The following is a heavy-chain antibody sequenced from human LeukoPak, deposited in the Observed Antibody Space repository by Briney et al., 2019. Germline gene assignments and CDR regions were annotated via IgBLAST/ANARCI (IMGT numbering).Heavy chain of an antibody. CDR3: ARERGYSYGYGFYYMDV. CDR2: INHSGST. Sequence: SETLSLTCTVSGGSISSSGYYWSWIRQPPGKGLEWIGEINHSGSTNYNPSLKSRVTISVDTSKNQFPLKLSSVTAADTAVYYCARERGYSYGYGFYYMDVWGKGTTVTVSS. J-gene: IGHJ6*03. V-gene: IGHV4-39*06. CDR1: GGSISSSGYY. D-gene: IGHD5-18*01.